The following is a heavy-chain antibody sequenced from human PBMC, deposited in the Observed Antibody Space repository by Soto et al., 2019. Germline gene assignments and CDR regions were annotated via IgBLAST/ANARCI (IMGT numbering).Heavy chain of an antibody. Sequence: SVKVSCKASGGTFSSYAISWVRQAPGQGLEWMGGIIPIFGTANYAQKFQGRVTITADKSTSTAYMELSSLRSEDTAVYYCARDEAVVRYYYGMDVWGQGTTVTVSS. D-gene: IGHD3-10*01. CDR2: IIPIFGTA. CDR1: GGTFSSYA. CDR3: ARDEAVVRYYYGMDV. J-gene: IGHJ6*02. V-gene: IGHV1-69*06.